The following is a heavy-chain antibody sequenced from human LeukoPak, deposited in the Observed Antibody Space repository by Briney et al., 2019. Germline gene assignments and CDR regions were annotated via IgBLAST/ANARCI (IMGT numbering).Heavy chain of an antibody. CDR3: ARASGWELLV. J-gene: IGHJ4*02. Sequence: PSETLSLTCTVSGGSISSGSYYWSWIRQPAGKGLEWIGRIYTSGSTNYNPSLKSRVTISVDTSKNQFSLKLSSVTAADTAVYYCARASGWELLVWGQGTLVTVSS. CDR2: IYTSGST. V-gene: IGHV4-61*02. CDR1: GGSISSGSYY. D-gene: IGHD1-26*01.